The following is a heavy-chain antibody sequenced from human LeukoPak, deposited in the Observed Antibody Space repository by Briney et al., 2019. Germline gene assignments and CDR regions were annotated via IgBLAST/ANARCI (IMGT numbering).Heavy chain of an antibody. CDR1: GYTFTGYY. V-gene: IGHV1-2*04. CDR2: INPNSGGT. D-gene: IGHD6-19*01. J-gene: IGHJ5*02. Sequence: ASVKVSCKASGYTFTGYYMHWVRQAPGQGLEWMGWINPNSGGTNYAQKFQGWVTMTRDTSISTAYMELSRLRSDDTAVYYYARGYSSGRYNWFDPWGQGTLVTVSS. CDR3: ARGYSSGRYNWFDP.